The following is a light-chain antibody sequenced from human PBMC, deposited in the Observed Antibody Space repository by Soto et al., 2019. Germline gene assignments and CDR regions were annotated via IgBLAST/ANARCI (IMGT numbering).Light chain of an antibody. CDR1: QSVSSY. CDR3: HQYGSSPT. CDR2: DAS. J-gene: IGKJ4*01. Sequence: EIVLTQSPATLSLSPGERATLSCRASQSVSSYLAWYQQKPGQAPRLLIYDASNRTTGIPARFSGSGSGTDFTLTVSRLEPEDFAVYYCHQYGSSPTFGGGTKVEI. V-gene: IGKV3-11*01.